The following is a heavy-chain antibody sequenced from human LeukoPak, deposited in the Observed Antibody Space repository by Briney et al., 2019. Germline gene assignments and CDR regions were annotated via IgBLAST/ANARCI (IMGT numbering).Heavy chain of an antibody. V-gene: IGHV3-33*01. Sequence: PGGSLRLSCAASGFTFSSYGMHWVRQAPGRGLEWVAVIWYDGSNKYYGDSRFTISRDNSKSTLYLQMNSLRAEDTAVYYSARAHSVKRIYYYYGMDLWGQGTTVTVSS. J-gene: IGHJ6*02. D-gene: IGHD2-15*01. CDR1: GFTFSSYG. CDR3: ARAHSVKRIYYYYGMDL. CDR2: IWYDGSNK.